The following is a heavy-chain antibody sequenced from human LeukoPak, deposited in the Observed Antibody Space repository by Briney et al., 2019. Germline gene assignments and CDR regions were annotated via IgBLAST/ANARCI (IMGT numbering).Heavy chain of an antibody. CDR2: IYTSGST. Sequence: PSETLSLTCTVSGGSISPYYWNWIRQPAGKGLEWIGLIYTSGSTNYNPSLKSRVTISLDTSKNQFSLKLTSVTAADTAVYYCASDFGYWGQGTLVTVSS. CDR3: ASDFGY. CDR1: GGSISPYY. J-gene: IGHJ4*02. D-gene: IGHD3-10*01. V-gene: IGHV4-4*07.